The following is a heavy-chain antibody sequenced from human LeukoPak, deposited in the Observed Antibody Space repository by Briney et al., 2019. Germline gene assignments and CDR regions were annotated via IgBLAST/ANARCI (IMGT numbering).Heavy chain of an antibody. J-gene: IGHJ4*02. D-gene: IGHD6-13*01. V-gene: IGHV1-18*01. CDR2: NSAYNGNT. CDR1: GYTFTSYG. Sequence: ASVKVSCKASGYTFTSYGISWVRQAPGQGLEWMGWNSAYNGNTNYAQKLQGRVTMTTDTSTSTAYMELRSLRSDDTAVYYCARGVAAAAPDRYFDYWGQGTLVTVSS. CDR3: ARGVAAAAPDRYFDY.